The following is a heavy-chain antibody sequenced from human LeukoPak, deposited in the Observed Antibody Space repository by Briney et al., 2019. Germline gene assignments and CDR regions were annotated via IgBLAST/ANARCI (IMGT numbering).Heavy chain of an antibody. D-gene: IGHD1-26*01. V-gene: IGHV1-18*04. CDR3: ARAPTRVGALDFDY. CDR1: GYTFTVYY. Sequence: ASVKVSFKASGYTFTVYYMHWVRQAPGQGLEWMGWISAYNGNTNYAQKLQGRVTMTTDTSTSTAYMELRSLRSDDTAVYYCARAPTRVGALDFDYWGQGTLVTVSS. CDR2: ISAYNGNT. J-gene: IGHJ4*02.